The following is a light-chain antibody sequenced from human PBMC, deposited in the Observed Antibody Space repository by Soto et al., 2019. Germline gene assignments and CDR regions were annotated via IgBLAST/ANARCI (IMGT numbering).Light chain of an antibody. J-gene: IGKJ5*01. CDR1: QTVRSF. CDR2: DAS. V-gene: IGKV3-11*01. Sequence: ELVLTQSPATLSLSPGERATVSCSASQTVRSFLAWYQQRPGQAPRLIIYDASSRATGIPDRFSGSGSGTDFILTISSLQPEDYAVYYCQQSSNWPPEITFGQGTRLEIK. CDR3: QQSSNWPPEIT.